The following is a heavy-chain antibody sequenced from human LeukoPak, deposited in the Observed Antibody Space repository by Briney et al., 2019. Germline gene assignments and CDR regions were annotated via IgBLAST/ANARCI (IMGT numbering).Heavy chain of an antibody. CDR3: AKTARRSRYYFDY. CDR2: ISCSGGST. J-gene: IGHJ4*02. D-gene: IGHD2-21*02. CDR1: GFTFSSYA. V-gene: IGHV3-23*01. Sequence: SGGSLRLSCAASGFTFSSYAMRWVRQAPGKGLEWVSAISCSGGSTYYADSVKGRFTISRDNSKNTLYLQMNSLRAEDTAVYYCAKTARRSRYYFDYWGQGTLVTVSS.